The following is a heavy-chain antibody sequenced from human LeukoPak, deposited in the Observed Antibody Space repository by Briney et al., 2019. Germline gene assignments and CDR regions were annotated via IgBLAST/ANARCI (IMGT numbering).Heavy chain of an antibody. CDR1: GFIFSNDV. J-gene: IGHJ4*02. Sequence: GGSLRLSCAASGFIFSNDVMHWVGQAPGKGLEWVAFIWFDGSNKHYADSVKGRFTISRDNSEDTLYLQMNSLRAEDTAVYYCAKPYYDILTGYVYWGQGTLVTVSS. CDR3: AKPYYDILTGYVY. V-gene: IGHV3-30*02. CDR2: IWFDGSNK. D-gene: IGHD3-9*01.